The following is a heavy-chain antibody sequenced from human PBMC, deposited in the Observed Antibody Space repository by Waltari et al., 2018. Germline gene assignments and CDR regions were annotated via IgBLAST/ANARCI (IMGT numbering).Heavy chain of an antibody. Sequence: QLQLQESGPGLVKPSETLSLTCTVSGGSISSSTLFWGWIRQPLGKGREWMGSIYDSGTTYYNPSLKSRVTISVDTSKNQFSLKVNSVTAADTAVYYCATHPPSQLGVVLNWFDPWGQGILVTVSS. CDR3: ATHPPSQLGVVLNWFDP. D-gene: IGHD3-16*01. CDR1: GGSISSSTLF. V-gene: IGHV4-39*01. CDR2: IYDSGTT. J-gene: IGHJ5*02.